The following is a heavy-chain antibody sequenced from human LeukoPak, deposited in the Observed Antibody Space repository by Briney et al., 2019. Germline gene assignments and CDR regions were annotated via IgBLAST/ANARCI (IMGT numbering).Heavy chain of an antibody. D-gene: IGHD6-6*01. CDR2: IWYDGSNK. V-gene: IGHV3-33*01. CDR1: GFTFSSYG. CDR3: ATDLSIAAPPGPLDY. Sequence: GGSLRLSCAASGFTFSSYGMHWVRQAPGKGLEWVTVIWYDGSNKYYADSVKGRFTISRDNSKNTLYLQMNSLRAEDTAVYYCATDLSIAAPPGPLDYWGQGTLVTVSS. J-gene: IGHJ4*02.